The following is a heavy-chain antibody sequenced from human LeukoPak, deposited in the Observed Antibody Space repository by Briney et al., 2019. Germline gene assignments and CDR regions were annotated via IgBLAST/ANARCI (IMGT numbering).Heavy chain of an antibody. CDR2: ISGSGGST. D-gene: IGHD6-19*01. CDR3: AKGYSSGWSYFDY. CDR1: GFIFSSYA. Sequence: GGSLRLSCAASGFIFSSYAMSWVRQAPGKGLEWVSAISGSGGSTNYADSVKGRFTISRDNSKNTLYLQMNSLRAEDTAVYYCAKGYSSGWSYFDYWGQGTLVTVSS. V-gene: IGHV3-23*01. J-gene: IGHJ4*02.